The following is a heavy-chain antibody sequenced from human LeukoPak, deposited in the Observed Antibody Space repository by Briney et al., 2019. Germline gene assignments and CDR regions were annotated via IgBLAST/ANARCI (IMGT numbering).Heavy chain of an antibody. CDR1: GGSISSGDCY. CDR3: ASYMITFGGVIADAFDI. D-gene: IGHD3-16*02. CDR2: IYYSGST. V-gene: IGHV4-30-4*08. J-gene: IGHJ3*02. Sequence: PSETLSLTCTVSGGSISSGDCYWSWIRQPPGKGLEWIGYIYYSGSTYYNPSLKSRVTISVDTSKNQFSLKLSSVTAADTAVYYCASYMITFGGVIADAFDIWGQGTMVTVSS.